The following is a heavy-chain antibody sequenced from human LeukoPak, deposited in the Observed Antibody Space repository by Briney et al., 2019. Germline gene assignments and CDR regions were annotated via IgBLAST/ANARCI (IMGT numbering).Heavy chain of an antibody. CDR2: IYHSGST. J-gene: IGHJ5*02. V-gene: IGHV4-38-2*02. D-gene: IGHD4-17*01. CDR3: VRVRDYGDYGVGSDWFDP. Sequence: SETLSLTCTVSGYSISGGYYWGWIRQPPGKGLEWIGNIYHSGSTYYNPSLESRVTLSVDTSKNQFSLNLNSVTAADTAVYYGVRVRDYGDYGVGSDWFDPWGQGTLVTVAS. CDR1: GYSISGGYY.